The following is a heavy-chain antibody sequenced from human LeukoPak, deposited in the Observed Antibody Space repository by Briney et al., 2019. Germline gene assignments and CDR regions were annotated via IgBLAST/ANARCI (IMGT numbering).Heavy chain of an antibody. J-gene: IGHJ4*02. V-gene: IGHV4-39*01. Sequence: PSETLSLTCTVSGGSISSSSYYWGWIRQPPGKGLEWIGSIYYSGSTYYNPSLKSRVTISVDTSENQFSLKLSSVTAADTAVYYCARLYGYNSRAFNYWGQGTLVTVSS. CDR3: ARLYGYNSRAFNY. CDR1: GGSISSSSYY. D-gene: IGHD5-24*01. CDR2: IYYSGST.